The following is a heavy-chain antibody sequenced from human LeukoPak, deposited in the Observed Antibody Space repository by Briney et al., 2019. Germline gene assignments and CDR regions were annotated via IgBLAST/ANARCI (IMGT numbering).Heavy chain of an antibody. Sequence: PSETLSLTCAVSGYSISSGYYWGWIRQPPGKGLEWIGSIYHSGSTYYNPSLKSRVTISVDTSKNQFSLKLSSVTAADTAVYYCARQNPIVGMHYWGQGTLVTVSS. V-gene: IGHV4-38-2*01. CDR2: IYHSGST. J-gene: IGHJ4*02. D-gene: IGHD1-26*01. CDR1: GYSISSGYY. CDR3: ARQNPIVGMHY.